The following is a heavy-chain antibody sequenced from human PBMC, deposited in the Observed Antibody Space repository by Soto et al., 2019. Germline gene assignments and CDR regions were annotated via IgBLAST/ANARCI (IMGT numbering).Heavy chain of an antibody. CDR3: ARVPTYYQDSIVYQPFHS. D-gene: IGHD3-22*01. CDR2: IHYSGGATYSP. Sequence: QVQLQESGPGLVEPSQTLSLICTVSGASIITDGYYWTWIRQHPGKGLEWLGYIHYSGGATYSPSYNPSLQSRIAISVDISKSLFSLKLTSMTAADTVVYYCARVPTYYQDSIVYQPFHSWGQGTLVTVSS. J-gene: IGHJ5*01. V-gene: IGHV4-31*03. CDR1: GASIITDGYY.